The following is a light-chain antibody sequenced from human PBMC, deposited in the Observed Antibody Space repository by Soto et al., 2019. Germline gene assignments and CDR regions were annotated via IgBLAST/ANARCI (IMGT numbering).Light chain of an antibody. CDR2: GAS. V-gene: IGKV3-20*01. J-gene: IGKJ1*01. CDR1: QSVSSSY. CDR3: QHYVSSRT. Sequence: EIVLTQSPGTLSLSPGERATLSCRASQSVSSSYLAWYQQKPGQAPRLLIYGASSRATGIPDRFSGSGSGTDFTLTISRLEAEDFAVYYCQHYVSSRTFGQGTKVEIK.